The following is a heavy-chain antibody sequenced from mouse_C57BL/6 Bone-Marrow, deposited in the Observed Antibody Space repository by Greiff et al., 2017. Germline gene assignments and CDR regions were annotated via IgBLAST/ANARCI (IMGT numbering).Heavy chain of an antibody. J-gene: IGHJ4*01. CDR3: ARPIISHYYAMDY. D-gene: IGHD6-2*01. V-gene: IGHV5-9*01. Sequence: EVKLMESGGGLVKPGGSLKLSCAASGFTFSSYTMSWVRQTPEKRLEWVATISGGGGNTYYPDSVKGRFPISRDNAKNTLYLQMSSLRSEDAALYYCARPIISHYYAMDYWGQGTSVTVSS. CDR1: GFTFSSYT. CDR2: ISGGGGNT.